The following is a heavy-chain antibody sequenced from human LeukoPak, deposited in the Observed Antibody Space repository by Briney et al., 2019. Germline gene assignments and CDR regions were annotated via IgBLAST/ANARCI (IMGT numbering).Heavy chain of an antibody. V-gene: IGHV4-34*01. Sequence: SETLSLTCAVYGGSFSGYYWSWIRQPPGKGLEWIGEINHSGSTNYNPSLKSRVTISVDTSKNQFPLKLSSVTAADTAVYYCARGRRPTYYYDSSGYLRWGQGTLVTVSS. D-gene: IGHD3-22*01. CDR2: INHSGST. J-gene: IGHJ4*02. CDR3: ARGRRPTYYYDSSGYLR. CDR1: GGSFSGYY.